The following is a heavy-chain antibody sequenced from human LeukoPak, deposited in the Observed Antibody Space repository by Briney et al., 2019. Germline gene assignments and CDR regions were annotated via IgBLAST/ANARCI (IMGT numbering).Heavy chain of an antibody. CDR1: GFTFSNYA. D-gene: IGHD4-17*01. J-gene: IGHJ4*02. CDR3: AKDLVGTSVTTWVY. Sequence: GGSLRLSCAASGFTFSNYAMHWVRQGPGKGLEWVAVISYDGGDKYYADSVKGRFTISRDNSKNTLNLQMNSLRPEDTAVYYCAKDLVGTSVTTWVYWGQGTLVTVSS. CDR2: ISYDGGDK. V-gene: IGHV3-30*18.